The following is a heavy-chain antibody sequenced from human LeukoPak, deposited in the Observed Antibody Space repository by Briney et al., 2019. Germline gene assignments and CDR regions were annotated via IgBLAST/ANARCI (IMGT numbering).Heavy chain of an antibody. J-gene: IGHJ3*02. CDR2: IFYSGST. CDR3: ARGTDGNYDSGAFDI. Sequence: SETLSLTCIVSGGSISNYYWSWLRQPPGKGLEWIGYIFYSGSTNYNPSLKSRVTISVDTSRKQFSLKLRSVTAAATAVYYCARGTDGNYDSGAFDIWGQGTMVTVSS. CDR1: GGSISNYY. D-gene: IGHD3-22*01. V-gene: IGHV4-59*08.